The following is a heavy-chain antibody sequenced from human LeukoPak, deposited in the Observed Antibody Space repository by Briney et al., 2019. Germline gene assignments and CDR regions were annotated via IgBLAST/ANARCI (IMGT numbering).Heavy chain of an antibody. V-gene: IGHV4-30-2*01. CDR1: GFTFSSYA. D-gene: IGHD2/OR15-2a*01. J-gene: IGHJ6*02. Sequence: LRLSCAASGFTFSSYAMSWVRQAPGKGLECIGSISHTGSTYYNPSLKSRVTISVDSSKNQFSLKLSSVTAADTAVYYCAREGYFYGMDVWGQGTTVTVSS. CDR3: AREGYFYGMDV. CDR2: ISHTGST.